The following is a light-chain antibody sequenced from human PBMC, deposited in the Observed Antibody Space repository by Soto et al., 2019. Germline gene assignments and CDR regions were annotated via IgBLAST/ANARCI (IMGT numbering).Light chain of an antibody. J-gene: IGKJ4*01. Sequence: EIVLTHSPATLSLSPGERATLSCRTSQSVGSYLAWYQHRPGQAPRLLIFDASNRASGIPARFRGSGSWTDFTLTISSLEPEDFALYFCQQRNYWPLTFGGGTK. CDR1: QSVGSY. CDR3: QQRNYWPLT. V-gene: IGKV3-11*01. CDR2: DAS.